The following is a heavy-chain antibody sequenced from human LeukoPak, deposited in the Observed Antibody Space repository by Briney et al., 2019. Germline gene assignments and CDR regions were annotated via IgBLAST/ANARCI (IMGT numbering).Heavy chain of an antibody. CDR3: ARAGDESTGHYDSLHF. D-gene: IGHD2-8*02. Sequence: ASVEVSCKASGYTFDDNHIHWVRQAPGQGGGWMRWINPKSGATDSAQQFQGRLTMTRDTSIGTASMDLSGLRLDDTGIYYCARAGDESTGHYDSLHFWGQGTMVTVSS. CDR1: GYTFDDNH. CDR2: INPKSGAT. J-gene: IGHJ3*01. V-gene: IGHV1-2*02.